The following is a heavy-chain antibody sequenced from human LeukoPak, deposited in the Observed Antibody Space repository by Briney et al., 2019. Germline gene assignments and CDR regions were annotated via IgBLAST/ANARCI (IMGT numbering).Heavy chain of an antibody. CDR3: TRSGVLYYYDSSGYYSNDAFDI. Sequence: SETLSLTCTVSGGSISSYYWSWIRQPAGKGLEWIGRIYTSGSTNYNPSLKSRVTMSVDTSKNQFSLKLSSVTAADTAVYYCTRSGVLYYYDSSGYYSNDAFDIWGQGTMVTVSS. V-gene: IGHV4-4*07. CDR1: GGSISSYY. CDR2: IYTSGST. J-gene: IGHJ3*02. D-gene: IGHD3-22*01.